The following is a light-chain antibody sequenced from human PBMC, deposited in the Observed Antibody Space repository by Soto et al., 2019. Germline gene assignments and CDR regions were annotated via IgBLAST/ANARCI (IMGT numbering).Light chain of an antibody. CDR2: AAS. V-gene: IGKV1-8*01. Sequence: AIRMTQSPSSLSASTGDRVTITCRASQGISSYLAWYQQKPGKAPKLLIYAASTLQSGVPSRFSGSGSGTDFTLTISRLEPEDLAVYYCQQYGSSPYTFGPGTKLGIK. CDR3: QQYGSSPYT. J-gene: IGKJ2*01. CDR1: QGISSY.